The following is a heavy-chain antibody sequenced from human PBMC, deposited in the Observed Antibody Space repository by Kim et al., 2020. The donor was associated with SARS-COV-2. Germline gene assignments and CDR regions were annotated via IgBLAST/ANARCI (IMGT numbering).Heavy chain of an antibody. D-gene: IGHD3-10*01. CDR3: ARAGGRITMVRGVTAFDY. J-gene: IGHJ4*02. CDR2: INHSGST. CDR1: GGSFSGYY. Sequence: SETLSLTCAVYGGSFSGYYWSWIRQPPGKGLEWIGEINHSGSTNYNPSLKSRVTISVDTSKNQFSLKLSSVTAADTAVYYCARAGGRITMVRGVTAFDYWGQGTLVTVSS. V-gene: IGHV4-34*01.